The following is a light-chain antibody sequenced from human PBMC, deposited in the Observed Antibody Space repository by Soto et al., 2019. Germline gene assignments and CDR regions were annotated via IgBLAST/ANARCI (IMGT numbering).Light chain of an antibody. V-gene: IGLV3-21*02. CDR1: NIGSKS. J-gene: IGLJ2*01. CDR2: DDS. Sequence: SYELTQPPSVSVAPGQTASIPCGGNNIGSKSVHWYQQKPGQAPVLVVYDDSDRPSGIPERFSGSNSGNTATLTISRVEAGDEADYYCQVWDSSSDHVVFGGGTKLTVL. CDR3: QVWDSSSDHVV.